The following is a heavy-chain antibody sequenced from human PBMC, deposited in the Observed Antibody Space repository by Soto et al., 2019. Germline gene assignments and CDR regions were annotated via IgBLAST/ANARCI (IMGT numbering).Heavy chain of an antibody. CDR1: GFIFSNYA. V-gene: IGHV3-23*01. J-gene: IGHJ3*02. Sequence: EVQLLESGGGLVQPGGSLRLSCAASGFIFSNYAMSWVRQGPGKGLEWVSVIDGEAVSTNCADSVKGRCTVSRDNSQNTVYLQLDSLRDDDTAVYYCAKDSFSHNGIYDPFDIWGQGTMVTVSS. CDR2: IDGEAVST. D-gene: IGHD3-3*02. CDR3: AKDSFSHNGIYDPFDI.